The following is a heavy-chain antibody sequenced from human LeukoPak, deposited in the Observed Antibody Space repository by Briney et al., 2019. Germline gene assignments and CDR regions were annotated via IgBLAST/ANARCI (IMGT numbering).Heavy chain of an antibody. CDR1: GFGLDGYT. CDR2: INWNGDET. CDR3: AKRRPYDYVWGSIDY. V-gene: IGHV3-23*01. Sequence: GGSLRLSCAASGFGLDGYTMHWVRQFPGKGLEWVSLINWNGDETYYSDSVKGRFTISRDNSKNTLYLQMNSLRAEDTAVYYCAKRRPYDYVWGSIDYWGQGTLVTVSS. D-gene: IGHD3-16*01. J-gene: IGHJ4*02.